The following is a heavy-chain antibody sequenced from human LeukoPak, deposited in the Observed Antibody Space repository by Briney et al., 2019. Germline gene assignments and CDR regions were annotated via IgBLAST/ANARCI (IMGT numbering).Heavy chain of an antibody. CDR3: ARGSMVRGVQYYFDY. CDR1: GYTFTSYG. CDR2: ISAYNGNT. J-gene: IGHJ4*02. D-gene: IGHD3-10*01. V-gene: IGHV1-18*01. Sequence: GASVKVSRKASGYTFTSYGISWVRQAPGQGLEWMGWISAYNGNTNYAQKLQGRVTMTTDTSTSTAYMELRSLRSDDTAVYYCARGSMVRGVQYYFDYWGQGTLVTVSS.